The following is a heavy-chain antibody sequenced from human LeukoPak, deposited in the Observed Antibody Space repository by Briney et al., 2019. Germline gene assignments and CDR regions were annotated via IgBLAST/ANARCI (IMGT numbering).Heavy chain of an antibody. V-gene: IGHV4-59*01. J-gene: IGHJ6*03. D-gene: IGHD3-9*01. Sequence: KPSETLSLTCTVSGGSTSSYYWSWIRQPPGKGLEWIGYIYYSGSTNYNPSLKSRVTISVDTSKNQFSLKLSSVTAADTAVYYCARVYYDILTGSTYYYYYYYMDVWGKGTTVTVSS. CDR1: GGSTSSYY. CDR2: IYYSGST. CDR3: ARVYYDILTGSTYYYYYYYMDV.